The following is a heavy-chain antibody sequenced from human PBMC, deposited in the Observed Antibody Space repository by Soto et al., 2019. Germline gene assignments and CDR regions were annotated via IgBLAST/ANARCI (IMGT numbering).Heavy chain of an antibody. Sequence: QVQLVESGGGVVQPGRSLRLSCAASGFTFSSYAMHWVRQAPGKGLEWVAVISYDGSNKYYADSVKGRFTISRDNSKNTLYLQMNSLRAEDTAVYYCARDRAYYGSGSYADYWGQGTLVTVSS. CDR3: ARDRAYYGSGSYADY. J-gene: IGHJ4*02. CDR1: GFTFSSYA. D-gene: IGHD3-10*01. V-gene: IGHV3-30-3*01. CDR2: ISYDGSNK.